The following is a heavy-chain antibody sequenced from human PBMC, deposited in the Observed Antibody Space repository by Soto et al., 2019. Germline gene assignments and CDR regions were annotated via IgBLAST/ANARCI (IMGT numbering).Heavy chain of an antibody. CDR2: VYYSGTT. CDR3: ASRGYRYGYFDY. V-gene: IGHV4-59*08. D-gene: IGHD5-18*01. J-gene: IGHJ4*02. Sequence: SETLSLTCTVSGGSIRSFYWTWIRQPPGKGLEWVGFVYYSGTTNYNPSLRSRVTISVDTSKKQFSLKLSSVTAADTAVYYCASRGYRYGYFDYWGQGPLVT. CDR1: GGSIRSFY.